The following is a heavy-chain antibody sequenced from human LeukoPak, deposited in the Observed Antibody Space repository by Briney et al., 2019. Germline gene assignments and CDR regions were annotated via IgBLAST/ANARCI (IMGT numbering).Heavy chain of an antibody. J-gene: IGHJ3*02. CDR1: GYTFTSYG. D-gene: IGHD2-15*01. CDR3: ASYSQDGNYAFDI. V-gene: IGHV1-18*01. Sequence: GASVKVSCKASGYTFTSYGISWVRQAPGQGLEWMGWISAYNGNTNYAQKPQGRVTMTTDTSTSTAYMELRSLRSDDTAVYYCASYSQDGNYAFDIWGQGTMVTVSS. CDR2: ISAYNGNT.